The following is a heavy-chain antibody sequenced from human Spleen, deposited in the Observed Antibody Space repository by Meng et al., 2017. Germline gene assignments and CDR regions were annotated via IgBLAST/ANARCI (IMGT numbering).Heavy chain of an antibody. Sequence: GESLKISCAASGFILSNAWMSWVRQAPGKGLEWVGRIKSKPDGGTTDYGAPVKGRFIISRDDSENTLHLQMNSLKTEDTAVYYCTTDPYYGSGSYYKWGQGTRVTVSS. CDR2: IKSKPDGGTT. CDR1: GFILSNAW. CDR3: TTDPYYGSGSYYK. J-gene: IGHJ4*02. D-gene: IGHD3-10*01. V-gene: IGHV3-15*01.